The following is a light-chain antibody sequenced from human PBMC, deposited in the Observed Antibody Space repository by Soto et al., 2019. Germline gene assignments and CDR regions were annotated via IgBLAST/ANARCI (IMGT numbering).Light chain of an antibody. Sequence: EIVITQSPATLSVSPVERATRCFRCSQSVSSSYLAWYQQKPGQAPRLLIYGASSRATGIPDRFSGSGSGTDFTLTISRLEPEDFAVYYCQQYGSSRWTFGQGTKVDIK. CDR1: QSVSSSY. CDR2: GAS. V-gene: IGKV3-20*01. J-gene: IGKJ1*01. CDR3: QQYGSSRWT.